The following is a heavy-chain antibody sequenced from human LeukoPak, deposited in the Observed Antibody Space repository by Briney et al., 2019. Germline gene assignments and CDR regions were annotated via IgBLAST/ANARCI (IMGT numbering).Heavy chain of an antibody. CDR1: GLTFSTSG. CDR2: IGPTGFDR. Sequence: GGSLRLSCTTSGLTFSTSGFNWVRQAPGKGLEWVATIGPTGFDRYHADSIKGRFTISRDNANNFLYLQMDSLRAEDTAVYYCATETNGRHYDYWGQGTLLTVSS. D-gene: IGHD1-14*01. V-gene: IGHV3-21*06. CDR3: ATETNGRHYDY. J-gene: IGHJ4*02.